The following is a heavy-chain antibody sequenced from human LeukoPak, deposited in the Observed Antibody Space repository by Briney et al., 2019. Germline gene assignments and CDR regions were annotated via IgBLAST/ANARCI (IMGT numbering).Heavy chain of an antibody. D-gene: IGHD3-22*01. CDR3: ARTSGYHDY. J-gene: IGHJ4*02. CDR2: ISSSGSTI. V-gene: IGHV3-48*03. CDR1: GFTFSSYE. Sequence: GGSLRLSCAASGFTFSSYEMNWVRQAPGKGLEWVSYISSSGSTIYYADSVKGRFTISRDNAKNSLYLQMNSLRAKDTAVYYCARTSGYHDYWGQGTLVTVSS.